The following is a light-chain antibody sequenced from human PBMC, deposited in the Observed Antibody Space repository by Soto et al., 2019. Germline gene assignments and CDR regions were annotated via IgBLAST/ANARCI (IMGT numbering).Light chain of an antibody. CDR3: AAWDDSLRAHYV. CDR2: RSD. V-gene: IGLV1-47*01. CDR1: DSNIGRNV. Sequence: QSVLTQPPSASGTPGQRVTISCSGSDSNIGRNVVYWYQQLPGTAPKLLVYRSDQRPSGVPDRFSGSKSDTSASLAISGLRPEEEADYYCAAWDDSLRAHYVFGTGTKVTVL. J-gene: IGLJ1*01.